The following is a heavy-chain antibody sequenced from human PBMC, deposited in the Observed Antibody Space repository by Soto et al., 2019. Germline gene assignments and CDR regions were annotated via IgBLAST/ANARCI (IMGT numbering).Heavy chain of an antibody. D-gene: IGHD3-10*01. CDR1: GYTFTSYD. Sequence: QVQLVQSGAEVKKPGASVKVSCKASGYTFTSYDINWVRQATGQGLEWMGWMNPNSGNTGYAQKFQGRVNMTRNTSISKAYMELSSLRSEDTAVYYCARAGAANYGSGSYLFDYWGQGTLVTVSS. V-gene: IGHV1-8*01. CDR3: ARAGAANYGSGSYLFDY. J-gene: IGHJ4*02. CDR2: MNPNSGNT.